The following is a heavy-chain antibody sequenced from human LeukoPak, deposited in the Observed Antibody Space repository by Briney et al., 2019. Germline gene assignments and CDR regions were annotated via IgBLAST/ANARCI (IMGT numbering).Heavy chain of an antibody. J-gene: IGHJ4*02. CDR2: ISYDGSNK. V-gene: IGHV3-33*05. CDR1: GFTFSSYG. Sequence: PGGSLRLSCAASGFTFSSYGMHWVRRAPGKGLEWVAVISYDGSNKYYADSVKGRFTISRDNSKNTLYLQMNSLRAEDTAVYYCARTIPAAAFGYWGQGTLVTVSS. D-gene: IGHD2-2*01. CDR3: ARTIPAAAFGY.